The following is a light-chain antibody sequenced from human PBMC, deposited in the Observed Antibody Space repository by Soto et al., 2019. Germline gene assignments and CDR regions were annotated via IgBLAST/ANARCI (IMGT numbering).Light chain of an antibody. Sequence: IQLTQSPSSLSASVGDRVTVTFGTSQSISNYLSWYQQGPGKAPKLLIYSASSLQSGVPSRFSGSGSGTDFTLTISCLQSEDFATYYCQQYYSYPPFTFGPGTKVDI. CDR2: SAS. CDR1: QSISNY. V-gene: IGKV1-39*01. CDR3: QQYYSYPPFT. J-gene: IGKJ3*01.